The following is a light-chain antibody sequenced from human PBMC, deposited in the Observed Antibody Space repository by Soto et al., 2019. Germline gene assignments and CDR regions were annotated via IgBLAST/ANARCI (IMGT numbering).Light chain of an antibody. V-gene: IGKV3-11*01. CDR3: QQRASWPLT. CDR2: DAS. CDR1: QSVYSY. J-gene: IGKJ4*01. Sequence: EIVLTQSPATLSLSPGERATLSCRASQSVYSYLAWYQQRPGQAPRLLIYDASNRATGIPARFSGSGSGTDFTLTISSLDPEDFAVYYCQQRASWPLTFGGGTKVEIK.